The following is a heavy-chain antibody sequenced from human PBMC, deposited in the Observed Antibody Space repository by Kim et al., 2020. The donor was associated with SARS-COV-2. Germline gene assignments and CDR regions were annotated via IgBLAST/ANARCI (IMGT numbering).Heavy chain of an antibody. V-gene: IGHV3-21*01. CDR3: ARAGRYPYLRGGTDAFDI. J-gene: IGHJ3*02. D-gene: IGHD3-10*02. CDR1: GFTFSSYS. Sequence: GGSLRLSCAASGFTFSSYSMNWVRQAPGKGLEWVSSISSSSSYIYYADSVKGRFTISRDNAKNSLYLQMNSLRAEDTAVYYCARAGRYPYLRGGTDAFDIWGQGTMVTVSS. CDR2: ISSSSSYI.